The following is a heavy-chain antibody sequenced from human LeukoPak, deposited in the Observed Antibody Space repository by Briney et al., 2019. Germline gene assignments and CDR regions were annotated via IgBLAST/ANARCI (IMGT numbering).Heavy chain of an antibody. Sequence: GGSLRLSCTASGFTFSSYNMHWVRQPTGKGLEWVSAVGTAGDTYYPCSGKGRFTIARENAKNSLYIQMNSLRAGDTAVYYCARRGDSRGYYDAFDIWGQGTMVTVSS. CDR3: ARRGDSRGYYDAFDI. J-gene: IGHJ3*02. CDR2: VGTAGDT. D-gene: IGHD3-22*01. V-gene: IGHV3-13*01. CDR1: GFTFSSYN.